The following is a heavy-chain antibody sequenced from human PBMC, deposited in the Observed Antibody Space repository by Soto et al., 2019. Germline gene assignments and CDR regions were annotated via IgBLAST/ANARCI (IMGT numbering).Heavy chain of an antibody. CDR2: IYWNDDR. V-gene: IGHV2-5*01. D-gene: IGHD2-21*01. J-gene: IGHJ6*02. CDR3: IYRRASWDYHGLDV. Sequence: QFTWKESGPTLVEPTQTLTLTCSFSGFSLTTGGVGVGWIRQPPGGSPEWLAVIYWNDDRRRSPSLEHRLTITKDTSKNQVILTMTNVDPVDTATYYCIYRRASWDYHGLDVWGQGTPVTVSS. CDR1: GFSLTTGGVG.